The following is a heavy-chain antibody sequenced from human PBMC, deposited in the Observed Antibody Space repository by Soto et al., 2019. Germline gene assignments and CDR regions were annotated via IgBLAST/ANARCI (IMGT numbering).Heavy chain of an antibody. D-gene: IGHD3-3*02. J-gene: IGHJ6*02. CDR3: AKVPIFGVVSRSYGMDV. V-gene: IGHV3-23*01. CDR2: ISGSGDNT. Sequence: GGSLRLSCAASGFTFTSYAMNWVRQAPGKGLEWVSAISGSGDNTYYADSVKGRFAISRDNSKNTLYLQMNSLRAEDTAVYYCAKVPIFGVVSRSYGMDVWGQGTSVTVSS. CDR1: GFTFTSYA.